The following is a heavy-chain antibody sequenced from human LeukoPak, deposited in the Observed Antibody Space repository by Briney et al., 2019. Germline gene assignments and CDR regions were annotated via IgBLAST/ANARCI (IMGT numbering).Heavy chain of an antibody. CDR3: ARVRYCSGGSCYGNWYDP. D-gene: IGHD2-15*01. J-gene: IGHJ5*02. CDR1: EFTFSSYS. Sequence: GGSLRLSCAASEFTFSSYSMNWVRQAPGKGLEWVSSISSTSTYIYYADSVKGRFTISRDNGKNSLYLQVNSLRAEDTAVYYCARVRYCSGGSCYGNWYDPWGQGTLVTVSS. CDR2: ISSTSTYI. V-gene: IGHV3-21*01.